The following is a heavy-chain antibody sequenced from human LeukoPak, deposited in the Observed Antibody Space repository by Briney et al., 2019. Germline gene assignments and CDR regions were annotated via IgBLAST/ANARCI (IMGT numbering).Heavy chain of an antibody. V-gene: IGHV1-69*01. CDR2: IIPTFGTA. D-gene: IGHD6-13*01. CDR3: ASSRCRYSSYAIIDY. CDR1: GGTFSSYA. Sequence: EASVKVSCKASGGTFSSYAISWVRQAPGQGLEWMGGIIPTFGTANYAQKFQGRVTITADESTSTAYMELSSLRSEDTAVYYCASSRCRYSSYAIIDYWGQGTLVTVSS. J-gene: IGHJ4*02.